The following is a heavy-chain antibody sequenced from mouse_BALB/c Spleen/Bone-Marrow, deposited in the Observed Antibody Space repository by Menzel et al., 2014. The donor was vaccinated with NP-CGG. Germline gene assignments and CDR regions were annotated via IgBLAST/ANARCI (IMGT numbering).Heavy chain of an antibody. CDR2: IYPGSGTT. Sequence: QVHVKQSGPELVKPGASVKISCKASGYTFNDYYINWVKQKPGQGLKWIGWIYPGSGTTKYNENFKGKATLTVDTSSSTAYIQLSSLTSEDTAVYFCARDYGYVDAMNYWGQGTSVTVSS. CDR1: GYTFNDYY. D-gene: IGHD1-2*01. V-gene: IGHV1-84*02. CDR3: ARDYGYVDAMNY. J-gene: IGHJ4*01.